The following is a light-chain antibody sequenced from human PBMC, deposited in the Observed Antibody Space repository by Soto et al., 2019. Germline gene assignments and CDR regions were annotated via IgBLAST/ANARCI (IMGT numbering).Light chain of an antibody. Sequence: QSALTQPASVSGSPGQSITISCTGTSSDVCGYNYVSWYQQHPGKAPKLMIYDVSNRPSGVSNRFSGSKPGNTASLTISGLQAEDEADYYCSSYTSSSTVVFGGGTKLTVL. J-gene: IGLJ2*01. CDR2: DVS. V-gene: IGLV2-14*01. CDR1: SSDVCGYNY. CDR3: SSYTSSSTVV.